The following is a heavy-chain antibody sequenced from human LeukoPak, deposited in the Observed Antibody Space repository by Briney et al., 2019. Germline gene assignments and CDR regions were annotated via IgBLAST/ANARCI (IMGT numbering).Heavy chain of an antibody. CDR2: INSNSGDT. V-gene: IGHV1-2*02. J-gene: IGHJ4*02. CDR3: ARGPRITMDDPSDY. CDR1: GYTFTDYY. Sequence: ASVKVSCQASGYTFTDYYIHWVRQAPGQGLEWMGWINSNSGDTNYAQKFQGRVAMSGDTSITTAYMELNWLRSDDTAVYYCARGPRITMDDPSDYWGQGTLVTVSS. D-gene: IGHD1-14*01.